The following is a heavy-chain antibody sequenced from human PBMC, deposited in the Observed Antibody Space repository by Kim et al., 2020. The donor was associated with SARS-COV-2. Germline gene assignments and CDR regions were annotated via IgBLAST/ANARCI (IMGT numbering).Heavy chain of an antibody. D-gene: IGHD2-15*01. Sequence: GESLKISCKGSGYIFTKYWIGWVRQMPGKGLEWMGFIYPGDSDTRYSPSFQGQVTISADKSINTAYLQWSGLKASDTAIYYCARASGGGTAVDAFDIWGQGTVVTVSS. CDR3: ARASGGGTAVDAFDI. CDR1: GYIFTKYW. CDR2: IYPGDSDT. V-gene: IGHV5-51*01. J-gene: IGHJ3*02.